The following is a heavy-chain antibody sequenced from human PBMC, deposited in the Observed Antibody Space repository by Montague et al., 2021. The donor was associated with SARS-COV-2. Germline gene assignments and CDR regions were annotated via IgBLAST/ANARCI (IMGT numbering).Heavy chain of an antibody. CDR2: ISYDGSKK. Sequence: SLRLSCAASVFIFNNYGMHWVRQAAGKGLEWVALISYDGSKKYYXDSVKGRFTVSRDNSKNTLYLQMDSLRTEDTAIYFCARAAGVFRIDLFLVPGYWGQGTLVTVSS. CDR1: VFIFNNYG. J-gene: IGHJ4*02. V-gene: IGHV3-30*03. CDR3: ARAAGVFRIDLFLVPGY. D-gene: IGHD3-9*01.